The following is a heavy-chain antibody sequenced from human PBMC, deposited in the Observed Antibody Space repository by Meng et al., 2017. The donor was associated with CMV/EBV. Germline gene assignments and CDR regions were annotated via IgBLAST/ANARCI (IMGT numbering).Heavy chain of an antibody. CDR1: GGTFSSYA. Sequence: ASVKVSCKASGGTFSSYAISWVRQAPGQGLEWMGWISAYSGNTNYAQKLQGRVTMTTDTSTSTAYMELRSLRSDDTAVYYCARGAGATYYFDYWGQGTLVTVSS. J-gene: IGHJ4*02. V-gene: IGHV1-18*01. CDR3: ARGAGATYYFDY. CDR2: ISAYSGNT. D-gene: IGHD1-26*01.